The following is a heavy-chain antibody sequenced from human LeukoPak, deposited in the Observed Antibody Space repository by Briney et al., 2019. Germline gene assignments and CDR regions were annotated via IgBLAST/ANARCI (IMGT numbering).Heavy chain of an antibody. CDR1: GGTFSSYA. Sequence: GASVKVSCKASGGTFSSYAISWVRQAPGQGLVWMGGIIPIFGTANYAQKFQGRVTITTDESTSTAYMELSSLRSEDTAVYYCARSAMATTDTANFVYWGQGTLVTVSS. J-gene: IGHJ4*02. CDR2: IIPIFGTA. V-gene: IGHV1-69*05. D-gene: IGHD5-18*01. CDR3: ARSAMATTDTANFVY.